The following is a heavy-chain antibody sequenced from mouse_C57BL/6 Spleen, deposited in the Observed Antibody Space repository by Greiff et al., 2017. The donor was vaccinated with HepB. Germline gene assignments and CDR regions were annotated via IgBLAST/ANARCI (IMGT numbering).Heavy chain of an antibody. Sequence: EVQLQQSGPELVKPGASVKISCKASGYTFTDYYMNWVKQSHGKSLEWIGDINPNNGGTSYNQKFKGKATLTVDKSSSTAYMKLRSLTSEDSAVYYCARGEGQYYFDYWGQGTTLTVSS. V-gene: IGHV1-26*01. CDR3: ARGEGQYYFDY. CDR2: INPNNGGT. CDR1: GYTFTDYY. J-gene: IGHJ2*01.